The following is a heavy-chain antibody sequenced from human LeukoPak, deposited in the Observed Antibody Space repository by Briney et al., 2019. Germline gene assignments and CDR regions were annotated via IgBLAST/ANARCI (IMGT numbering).Heavy chain of an antibody. D-gene: IGHD2-21*01. CDR3: AKADLVSAIPDY. CDR1: GFIFRSYG. Sequence: GGSLRLSCAASGFIFRSYGMHWVRQAPGKGLDWVAFIRYDGAEEYYADSVKGRFTISRDNSNNTMYLQMGSLRAEDTALYYCAKADLVSAIPDYWGQGTLVTVSS. CDR2: IRYDGAEE. V-gene: IGHV3-30*02. J-gene: IGHJ4*02.